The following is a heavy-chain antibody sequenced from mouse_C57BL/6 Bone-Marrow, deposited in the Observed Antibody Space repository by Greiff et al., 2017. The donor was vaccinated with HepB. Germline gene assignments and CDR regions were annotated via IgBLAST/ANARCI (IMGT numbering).Heavy chain of an antibody. Sequence: QVQLQQPGAELVMPGASVKLSCKASGYTFTSYWMHWVKQRPGQGLEWIGEIDPSDSYTNYNQKFKGKSTLTVDKSSSTAYMELRSLTSEDSAVYYCAPTFAYWGQGTLVTVSA. V-gene: IGHV1-69*01. CDR1: GYTFTSYW. J-gene: IGHJ3*01. CDR2: IDPSDSYT. CDR3: APTFAY.